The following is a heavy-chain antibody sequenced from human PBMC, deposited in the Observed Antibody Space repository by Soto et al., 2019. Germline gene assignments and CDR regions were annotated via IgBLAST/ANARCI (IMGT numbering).Heavy chain of an antibody. CDR3: AKQLRGSGWYPLDS. CDR1: ALSLSSSD. Sequence: GGSLRLSCTASALSLSSSDMHWVRRAPGKGLVWLGVTSFDRTQQFYGDSVKGRFTVSRDNSNNTLYLEMNSLRTEDTAVYYCAKQLRGSGWYPLDSWGQGTPVTSPQ. CDR2: TSFDRTQQ. D-gene: IGHD6-19*01. V-gene: IGHV3-30*18. J-gene: IGHJ4*02.